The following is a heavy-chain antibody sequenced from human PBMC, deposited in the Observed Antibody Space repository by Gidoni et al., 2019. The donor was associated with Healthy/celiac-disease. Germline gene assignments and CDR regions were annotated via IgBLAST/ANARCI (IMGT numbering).Heavy chain of an antibody. J-gene: IGHJ4*02. CDR2: IYWDDDK. Sequence: ITLKESGPTLVKPTQTLTLTCPFSGFSLSTSGVGVGWIRQPPGKALEWLALIYWDDDKRYSPSLKSRLTITKDTSKNQVVLTMTNMDPVDTATYYCAHSMEYYPGNYFDYWGQGTLVTVSS. D-gene: IGHD3-10*01. V-gene: IGHV2-5*02. CDR1: GFSLSTSGVG. CDR3: AHSMEYYPGNYFDY.